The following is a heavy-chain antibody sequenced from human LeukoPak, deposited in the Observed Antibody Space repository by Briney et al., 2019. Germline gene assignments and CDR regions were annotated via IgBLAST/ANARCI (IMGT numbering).Heavy chain of an antibody. Sequence: PGGSLRLSCAASGFTVSSNYMSWVRQAPGKGLEWVSVIYSGGSTYYSDSVKGRFTISRDNSKNTLYLQMNSLRAEDTAVYYCARRAGAYSHPYDYWGQGTLVTVSS. CDR2: IYSGGST. D-gene: IGHD4/OR15-4a*01. CDR3: ARRAGAYSHPYDY. CDR1: GFTVSSNY. V-gene: IGHV3-53*01. J-gene: IGHJ4*02.